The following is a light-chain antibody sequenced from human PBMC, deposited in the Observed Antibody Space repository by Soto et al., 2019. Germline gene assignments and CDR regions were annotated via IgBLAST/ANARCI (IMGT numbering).Light chain of an antibody. J-gene: IGKJ4*01. CDR2: DAS. Sequence: DIQMTQSPSTLSASVGDRVTITCRASQSFNRWLAWYQQKPGKAPKVLIYDASSLKSGVPSRFSGSGSGTEFTLTINSLQPDDSATYYCQLYNGIFGGGTKVEIK. CDR1: QSFNRW. CDR3: QLYNGI. V-gene: IGKV1-5*01.